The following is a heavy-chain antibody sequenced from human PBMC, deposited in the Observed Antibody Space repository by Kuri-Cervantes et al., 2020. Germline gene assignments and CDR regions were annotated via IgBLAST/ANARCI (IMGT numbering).Heavy chain of an antibody. Sequence: GGYLRPSCAASGCPYSSYAMHWVRQAPGKGLEWVAVISYDGSNKYYADSVKGRFTISRDNSKNTLYLQMNSLRAEDTAVYYCARDPITIFGVVTHGFDYWGQGTLVTVSS. CDR1: GCPYSSYA. D-gene: IGHD3-3*01. CDR3: ARDPITIFGVVTHGFDY. V-gene: IGHV3-30-3*01. J-gene: IGHJ4*02. CDR2: ISYDGSNK.